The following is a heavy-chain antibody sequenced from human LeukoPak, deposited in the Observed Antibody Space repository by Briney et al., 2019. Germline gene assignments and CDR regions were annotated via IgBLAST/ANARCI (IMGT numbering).Heavy chain of an antibody. J-gene: IGHJ5*02. CDR2: INHRGST. CDR1: GGSFSGYY. D-gene: IGHD4-17*01. V-gene: IGHV4-34*01. Sequence: SETLSLTCAVYGGSFSGYYWSWIRQPPGKGLEWIGEINHRGSTNYNPSLKSRVTISVDTSKNQFSLKLSSVTAADTAVYYCARRADYGDYLNWFDPWGQGTLVTVSS. CDR3: ARRADYGDYLNWFDP.